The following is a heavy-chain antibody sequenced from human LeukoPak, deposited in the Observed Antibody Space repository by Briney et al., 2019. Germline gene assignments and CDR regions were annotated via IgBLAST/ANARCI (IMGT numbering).Heavy chain of an antibody. CDR1: GYTFTSYG. D-gene: IGHD3-10*01. J-gene: IGHJ6*03. Sequence: GASVKVSCKASGYTFTSYGISWVRQAPGQGLEWMGGIIPIFGTANYAQKFQGRVTITADKSTSTAYMELSSLRSEDTAVYYCACGSGEYYYYYYYMDVWGKGTTVTVSS. CDR3: ACGSGEYYYYYYYMDV. V-gene: IGHV1-69*06. CDR2: IIPIFGTA.